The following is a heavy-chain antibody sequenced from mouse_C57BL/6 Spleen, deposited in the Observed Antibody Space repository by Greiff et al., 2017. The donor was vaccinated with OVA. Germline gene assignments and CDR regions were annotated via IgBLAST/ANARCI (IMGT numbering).Heavy chain of an antibody. CDR1: GYSITSGYY. V-gene: IGHV3-6*01. Sequence: DVQLQESGPGLVKPSQSLTLTCSVTGYSITSGYYWNWIRQLPGNQLEWMGYISYDGSNNYNPSLKNRIPITRDTSKNQFFLKLNSVTTEDTATYYFARVNYLTDWYCDVWGTGTPVTVSS. D-gene: IGHD2-1*01. CDR3: ARVNYLTDWYCDV. CDR2: ISYDGSN. J-gene: IGHJ1*03.